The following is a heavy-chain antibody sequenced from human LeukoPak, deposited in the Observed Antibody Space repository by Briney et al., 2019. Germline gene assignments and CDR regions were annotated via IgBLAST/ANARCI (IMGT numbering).Heavy chain of an antibody. CDR1: GYNFAGYY. Sequence: ASVKVSCKGSGYNFAGYYIHWVRQAPGQGLEWMGWINTNTGNPTYAQGFTGRFVFSLDTSVRTAYLQISSLKAEDTAVYYCARVVVRGVRSDFDIWGQGTMVTVSS. V-gene: IGHV7-4-1*02. CDR2: INTNTGNP. CDR3: ARVVVRGVRSDFDI. D-gene: IGHD3-10*01. J-gene: IGHJ3*02.